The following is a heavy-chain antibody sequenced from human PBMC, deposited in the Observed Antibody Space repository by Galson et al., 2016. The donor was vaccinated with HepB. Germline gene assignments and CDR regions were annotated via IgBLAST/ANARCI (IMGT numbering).Heavy chain of an antibody. D-gene: IGHD2-15*01. J-gene: IGHJ5*02. V-gene: IGHV4-34*01. CDR3: ATGFCRVVVAAVNACFDP. CDR1: GGSLSGYY. Sequence: ETLSLTCAVSGGSLSGYYWAWIRQPPGKGLEYIGEINHSGETNYSPSLRGRVTIALDRFKNQFYLKLSSVTAADTAVYYCATGFCRVVVAAVNACFDPWGQGTLVTVSS. CDR2: INHSGET.